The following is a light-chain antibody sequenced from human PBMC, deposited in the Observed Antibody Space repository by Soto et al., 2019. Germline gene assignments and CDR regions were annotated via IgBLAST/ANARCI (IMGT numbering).Light chain of an antibody. CDR1: QNIGTS. CDR2: DAS. CDR3: QQYNSYSN. Sequence: DIQMTQSPSTLSASVGDRVTITCRASQNIGTSLAWYQQTPGKAPKLLISDASTLESGVPSRFGGSGSGTEFTLSITSLQPDDFATYYCQQYNSYSNFGPGTKVDIK. J-gene: IGKJ3*01. V-gene: IGKV1-5*01.